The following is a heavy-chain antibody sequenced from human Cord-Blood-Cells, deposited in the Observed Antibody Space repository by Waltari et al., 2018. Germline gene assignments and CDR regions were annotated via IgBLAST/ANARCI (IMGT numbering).Heavy chain of an antibody. Sequence: QVQLVQSGAEVKKPGASVKVSCKASGYTFTGYFMHWVREAPGQGLEWMGWINPKSGGTNYAQKFQGRVTMTRDTSISTAYMELSRLRSDDTAVYYCAREQERWEYDAFDIGGQGTMVTVSS. V-gene: IGHV1-2*02. J-gene: IGHJ3*02. CDR1: GYTFTGYF. CDR3: AREQERWEYDAFDI. CDR2: INPKSGGT. D-gene: IGHD1-26*01.